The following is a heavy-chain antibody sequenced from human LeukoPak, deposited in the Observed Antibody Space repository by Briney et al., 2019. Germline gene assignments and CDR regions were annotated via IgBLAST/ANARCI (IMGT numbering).Heavy chain of an antibody. CDR2: INHSGST. CDR1: GGSFSGYY. CDR3: ARNPVDTAMVTGAFDI. Sequence: SETLSLTCAVYGGSFSGYYWSWIRQPPGKGLEWIGEINHSGSTNYNPSLKSRVTISVDTSKNQFSLKLSSVTAADTAVHYCARNPVDTAMVTGAFDIWGQGAMVTVSS. V-gene: IGHV4-34*01. D-gene: IGHD5-18*01. J-gene: IGHJ3*02.